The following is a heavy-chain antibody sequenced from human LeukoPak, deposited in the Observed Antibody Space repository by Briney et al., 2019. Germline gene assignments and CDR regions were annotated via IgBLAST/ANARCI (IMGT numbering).Heavy chain of an antibody. V-gene: IGHV3-23*01. CDR3: AKESSDWSWD. CDR1: GFAFSSYA. J-gene: IGHJ4*02. CDR2: ISGGGGST. D-gene: IGHD6-13*01. Sequence: GGSLRLSCAASGFAFSSYAMSWVRQAPGKGLEWVSVISGGGGSTHHADSVKGRFTISRDTSKNTLYLQMNSLRAEDTAVYFCAKESSDWSWDWGQGALVTVSP.